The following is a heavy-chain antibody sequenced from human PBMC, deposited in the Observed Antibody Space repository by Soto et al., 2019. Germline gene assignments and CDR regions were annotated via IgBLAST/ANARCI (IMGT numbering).Heavy chain of an antibody. CDR2: IYSGGDT. D-gene: IGHD3-22*01. Sequence: GGSLRLSCAASGFTVSSNYMSWVRQAPGNGLEWVSVIYSGGDTYCADSVKGRFTISRDNSKNTLYLQMNSLRAVDTAVHYCARNYYDSGGGFDYWGQGTLVTVSS. CDR1: GFTVSSNY. J-gene: IGHJ4*02. CDR3: ARNYYDSGGGFDY. V-gene: IGHV3-53*01.